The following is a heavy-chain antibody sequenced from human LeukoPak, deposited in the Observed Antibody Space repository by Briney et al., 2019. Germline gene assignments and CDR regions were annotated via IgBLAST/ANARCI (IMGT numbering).Heavy chain of an antibody. CDR1: GFTFSSYA. Sequence: GGSLRLSCAASGFTFSSYAMSWVRQAPGKELEWVSAISGSGGSTYYADSVKGRFTISRDNSKNTLYLQMNSLRAEDTAVYYCAKAKGLAVSYWFDPWGQGTLVTVSS. CDR2: ISGSGGST. V-gene: IGHV3-23*01. D-gene: IGHD6-19*01. J-gene: IGHJ5*02. CDR3: AKAKGLAVSYWFDP.